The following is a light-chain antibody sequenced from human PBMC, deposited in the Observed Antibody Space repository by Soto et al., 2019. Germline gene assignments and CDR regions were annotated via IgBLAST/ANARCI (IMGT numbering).Light chain of an antibody. CDR3: QQYDRSPGYT. CDR1: QSVSSY. V-gene: IGKV3-20*01. Sequence: EIVLTQSPATLSLSPGERATLSCRASQSVSSYLAWYQQKPGQAPRLLIYGATRRATGIPDRFSGSGSGTDFTLTISRLEPEDSAVYYCQQYDRSPGYTFGQGTKLEIK. CDR2: GAT. J-gene: IGKJ2*01.